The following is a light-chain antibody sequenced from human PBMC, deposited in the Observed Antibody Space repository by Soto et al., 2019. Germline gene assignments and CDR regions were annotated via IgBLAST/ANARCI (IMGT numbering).Light chain of an antibody. CDR3: QQYGSSPVYT. V-gene: IGKV3-20*01. Sequence: EIVLTQSPGTLSLSPGERATLSCRASQSVSSSYLAWYQQKPGQAPRLLIYGASSRATGIPDRFSGSGSRADFTLTISRLEPEDFAVYSCQQYGSSPVYTFGQGTKLEIK. J-gene: IGKJ2*01. CDR1: QSVSSSY. CDR2: GAS.